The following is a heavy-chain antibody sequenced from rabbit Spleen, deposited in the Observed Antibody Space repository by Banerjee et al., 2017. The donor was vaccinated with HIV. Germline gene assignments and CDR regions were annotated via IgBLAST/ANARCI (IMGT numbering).Heavy chain of an antibody. CDR2: TVGGRSTFT. CDR1: GFSFSSRYY. V-gene: IGHV1S40*01. Sequence: QSLEESGGDLVKPGASLTLTCTASGFSFSSRYYMCWVRQAPGKGLEWIACTVGGRSTFTYYASWAKGRFTISKASSTTVTLQMTSLTAADTATYFCARDTATSFSTYGMDLWGPGTLVTVS. CDR3: ARDTATSFSTYGMDL. D-gene: IGHD1-1*01. J-gene: IGHJ6*01.